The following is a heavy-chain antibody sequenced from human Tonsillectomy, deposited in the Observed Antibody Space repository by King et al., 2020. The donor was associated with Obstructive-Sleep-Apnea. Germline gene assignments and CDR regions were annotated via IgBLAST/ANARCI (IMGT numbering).Heavy chain of an antibody. CDR1: GFTVTNYA. J-gene: IGHJ4*02. CDR3: LAYDLVQGGFDY. V-gene: IGHV3-30*03. CDR2: ISYDGSNK. D-gene: IGHD2-8*02. Sequence: VQLVESGGGVVQPGRSLRLSCAASGFTVTNYALHWVRQAPGKGLEWVASISYDGSNKYLADSVKGRFTISRDNSKNTVYLQMNSLRAEDSAVFYCLAYDLVQGGFDYWGQGTLVTVTA.